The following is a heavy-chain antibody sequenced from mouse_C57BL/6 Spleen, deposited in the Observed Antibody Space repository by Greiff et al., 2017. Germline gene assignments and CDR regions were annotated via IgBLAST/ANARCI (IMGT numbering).Heavy chain of an antibody. Sequence: DVKLVESGPGLVKPSQSLSLTCSVTGYSITSGYYWNWIRQFPGNKLEWMGYISYDGSNNYNPSLKNRISITRDTSKNQVFLKLNSVTTEDTATYYCARNWEDWFAYWGQGTLVTVSA. CDR1: GYSITSGYY. D-gene: IGHD4-1*01. J-gene: IGHJ3*01. CDR3: ARNWEDWFAY. V-gene: IGHV3-6*01. CDR2: ISYDGSN.